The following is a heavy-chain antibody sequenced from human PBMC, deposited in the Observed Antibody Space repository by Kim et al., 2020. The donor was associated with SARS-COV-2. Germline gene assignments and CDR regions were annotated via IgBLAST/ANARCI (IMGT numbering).Heavy chain of an antibody. Sequence: ASVKVSCKASGYIFITYAMNWVRQAPGQGLEWMGWINTNTGNPTYAQGFTGRFVFSLDTSVSTAYLQISSLKAEDTAVYYCARDGAYSDYGAFGYWGQGTLVPVSS. J-gene: IGHJ4*02. CDR1: GYIFITYA. CDR2: INTNTGNP. V-gene: IGHV7-4-1*02. CDR3: ARDGAYSDYGAFGY. D-gene: IGHD4-17*01.